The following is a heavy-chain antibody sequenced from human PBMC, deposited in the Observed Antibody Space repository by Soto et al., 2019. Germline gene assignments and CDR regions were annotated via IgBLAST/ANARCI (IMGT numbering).Heavy chain of an antibody. V-gene: IGHV1-69*02. CDR1: GYTFTSYT. J-gene: IGHJ3*02. Sequence: SVKVSCKASGYTFTSYTISWVRQAPGQGLEWMGRIIPILGIANYAQKFQGRVTITADKSTSTAYMELSSLRSEDTAVYYCASGLAARSAFDIWGQGTMVTVSS. CDR2: IIPILGIA. D-gene: IGHD6-6*01. CDR3: ASGLAARSAFDI.